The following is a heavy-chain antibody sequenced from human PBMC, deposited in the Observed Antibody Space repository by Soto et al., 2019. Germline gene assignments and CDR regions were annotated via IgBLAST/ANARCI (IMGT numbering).Heavy chain of an antibody. V-gene: IGHV1-46*01. Sequence: ASVKVSCKASGYTFTSYYMHWVRQAPGQGLEWMGIINPSGGSTSYAQKFQGRVTMTRDTSTSTVYMELSSLRSEDTAVYYCARAPRARKRSGYFDYWGQGTLVTVSS. CDR1: GYTFTSYY. J-gene: IGHJ4*02. CDR2: INPSGGST. D-gene: IGHD1-26*01. CDR3: ARAPRARKRSGYFDY.